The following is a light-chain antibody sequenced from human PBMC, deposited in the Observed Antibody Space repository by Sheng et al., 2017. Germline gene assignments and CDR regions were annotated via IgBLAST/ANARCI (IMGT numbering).Light chain of an antibody. J-gene: IGLJ3*02. Sequence: QSVLTQPPSVSGAPGQRVTISCSNIGAGYDVHWYQQLATTAPKLLIYRNNQRPAGVSDRFSGSKSGTSASLAITGLRSEDEADYYCAAWDDTLGWVFGGGTKVTAL. V-gene: IGLV1-40*01. CDR2: RNN. CDR1: NIGAGYD. CDR3: AAWDDTLGWV.